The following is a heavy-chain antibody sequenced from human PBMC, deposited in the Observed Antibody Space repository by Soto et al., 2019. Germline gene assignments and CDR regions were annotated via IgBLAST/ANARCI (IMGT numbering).Heavy chain of an antibody. D-gene: IGHD3-22*01. Sequence: QVQLQESGPGLVKPSQTLSLTCTVSGGSISSGDYYWSWIRQPPGKGLEWIGYIYYSGSTYYNPSLQSLLPISVDTSKSQFALKLSSVTAADTAVYYCARRGSGYYGDDAFDIWGQGTMVTVSS. V-gene: IGHV4-30-4*01. J-gene: IGHJ3*02. CDR3: ARRGSGYYGDDAFDI. CDR2: IYYSGST. CDR1: GGSISSGDYY.